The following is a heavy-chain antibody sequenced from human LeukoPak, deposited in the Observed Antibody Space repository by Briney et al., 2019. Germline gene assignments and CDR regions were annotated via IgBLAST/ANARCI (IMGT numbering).Heavy chain of an antibody. CDR2: ISYDGSNK. J-gene: IGHJ4*02. CDR3: ARIRDDYNPLDY. D-gene: IGHD5-24*01. V-gene: IGHV3-30*03. CDR1: GFTFSSYG. Sequence: PGGSLRLSCAASGFTFSSYGMHWVRQAPGKGLEWLAVISYDGSNKYYADSVKGRFTISRDNSKNTLYLQMNSLRAEDTAVYYCARIRDDYNPLDYWGQGTLVTVSS.